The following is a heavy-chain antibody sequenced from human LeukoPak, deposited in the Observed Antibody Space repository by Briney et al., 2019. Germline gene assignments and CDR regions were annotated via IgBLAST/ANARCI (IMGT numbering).Heavy chain of an antibody. CDR2: ITSDGGST. CDR1: GFTFNRYW. Sequence: GGSLRLSCAASGFTFNRYWMQWVRQAPGKGLVWVSHITSDGGSTSYADSLKGRFTTSRDNAKSTLYLQMNSLRAEDTAVYYCVRDNYGVDYWGQGTLVTISS. CDR3: VRDNYGVDY. J-gene: IGHJ4*02. V-gene: IGHV3-74*01. D-gene: IGHD3-10*01.